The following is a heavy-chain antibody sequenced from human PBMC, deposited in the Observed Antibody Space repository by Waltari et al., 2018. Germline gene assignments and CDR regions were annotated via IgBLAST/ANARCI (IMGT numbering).Heavy chain of an antibody. Sequence: EVQLVESGGGLVQPGGSLRLSCAASGMTFTTYSMNWVGQATGKGLEWISYVSGDSGYIYYAYSVRGRFTISRDHAQNSMYLQMNNLRADDTAVYYCAGIRRGFWVFDLWGRGTLVTVSS. J-gene: IGHJ2*01. D-gene: IGHD3-10*01. CDR1: GMTFTTYS. CDR2: VSGDSGYI. V-gene: IGHV3-48*04. CDR3: AGIRRGFWVFDL.